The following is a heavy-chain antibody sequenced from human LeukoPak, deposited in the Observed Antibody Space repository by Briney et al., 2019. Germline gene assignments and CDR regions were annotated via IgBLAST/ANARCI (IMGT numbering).Heavy chain of an antibody. CDR1: GFTFSSYE. J-gene: IGHJ4*02. CDR2: ISSSGSTT. D-gene: IGHD5-24*01. CDR3: ARDRILATRSQVYYFHY. Sequence: PGGSLRLSCAASGFTFSSYEMNWVRQAPGKGLEWVSYISSSGSTTHYADSVKGRFTISRDNAKNSLYLQMNSLRAEDTAVYYCARDRILATRSQVYYFHYWVQGTLVTVSS. V-gene: IGHV3-48*03.